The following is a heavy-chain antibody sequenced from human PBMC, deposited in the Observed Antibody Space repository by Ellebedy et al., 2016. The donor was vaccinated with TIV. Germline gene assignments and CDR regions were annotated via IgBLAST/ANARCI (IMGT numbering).Heavy chain of an antibody. CDR3: ARISQFSNDNF. J-gene: IGHJ4*02. V-gene: IGHV7-4-1*02. CDR2: INTNTGNP. D-gene: IGHD3-9*01. Sequence: AASVKVSCKASGYTFTSYALNWVRQAPGQGLEWMGWINTNTGNPTYARAFTGRFVFSLDTSVNTAYLQINSLKAEDTAVYYCARISQFSNDNFWGQGTLVTVSS. CDR1: GYTFTSYA.